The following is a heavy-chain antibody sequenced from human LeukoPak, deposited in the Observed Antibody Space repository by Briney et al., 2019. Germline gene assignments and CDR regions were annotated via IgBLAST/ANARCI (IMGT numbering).Heavy chain of an antibody. J-gene: IGHJ3*02. CDR1: GFTVSSNY. CDR3: AAEQEVHAGGAFDI. CDR2: IYSGGST. V-gene: IGHV3-53*01. Sequence: GGSLRLSCAASGFTVSSNYMSWVRQAPGKGLEWVSVIYSGGSTYYADSVKGRFTISRHNSKNTLYLQMNSLRAEDTAVYYCAAEQEVHAGGAFDIWGQGTIVTVSS. D-gene: IGHD3-10*01.